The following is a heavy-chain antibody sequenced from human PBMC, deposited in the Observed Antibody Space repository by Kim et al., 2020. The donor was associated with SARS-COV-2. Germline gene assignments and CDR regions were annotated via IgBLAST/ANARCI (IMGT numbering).Heavy chain of an antibody. D-gene: IGHD3-22*01. CDR1: GGSISSYY. V-gene: IGHV4-59*08. J-gene: IGHJ4*02. Sequence: SETLSLTCTVSGGSISSYYWTWIRQPPGKGLEWIGYIYYSGSTDYNPSLKSRVSMSVDTSRNQFSLKLSSVTAADTAFYYCTRLTGLGRSGYYYNDYWGQGALVTVSS. CDR3: TRLTGLGRSGYYYNDY. CDR2: IYYSGST.